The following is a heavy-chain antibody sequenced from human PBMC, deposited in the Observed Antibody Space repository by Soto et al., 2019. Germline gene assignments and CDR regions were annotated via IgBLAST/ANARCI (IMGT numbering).Heavy chain of an antibody. CDR3: GRRPRQYSSGPRFGYGMDV. CDR1: GYSFTSYW. Sequence: PGESLKISCKGSGYSFTSYWISWVRQMPGKGLEWMGRIDPSDSYTNYSPSFQGHVTISADKSISTAYLQWSSLKASDTAMYYCGRRPRQYSSGPRFGYGMDVWGQGTTVTVSS. D-gene: IGHD6-19*01. V-gene: IGHV5-10-1*01. CDR2: IDPSDSYT. J-gene: IGHJ6*02.